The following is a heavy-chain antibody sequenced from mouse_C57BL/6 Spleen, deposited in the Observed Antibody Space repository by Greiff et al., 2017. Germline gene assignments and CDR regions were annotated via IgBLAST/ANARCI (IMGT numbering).Heavy chain of an antibody. CDR3: ARFITTVYFDY. Sequence: VQLKESGAELVKPGASVKISCKASGYAFSSYWMNWVKQRPGKGLEWIGQIYPGDGDTNYNGKFKGKATLTADKSSSTAYMQLSSLTSEDSAVYFCARFITTVYFDYWGQGTTLTVSS. V-gene: IGHV1-80*01. CDR2: IYPGDGDT. J-gene: IGHJ2*01. CDR1: GYAFSSYW. D-gene: IGHD1-1*01.